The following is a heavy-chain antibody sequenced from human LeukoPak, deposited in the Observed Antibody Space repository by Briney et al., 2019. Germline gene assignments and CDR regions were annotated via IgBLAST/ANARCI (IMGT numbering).Heavy chain of an antibody. Sequence: GGSLRLSCAASGFTFSSYSMNWVRQAPGRGLEWVSCISSRSTYTYYADSVKGRFTSSRDNAKNSLYLQMNSLRAEDTAVYYCAKGYHDSGGSWTPSDYWGQGTLVTVSS. CDR2: ISSRSTYT. J-gene: IGHJ4*02. D-gene: IGHD3-22*01. V-gene: IGHV3-21*01. CDR1: GFTFSSYS. CDR3: AKGYHDSGGSWTPSDY.